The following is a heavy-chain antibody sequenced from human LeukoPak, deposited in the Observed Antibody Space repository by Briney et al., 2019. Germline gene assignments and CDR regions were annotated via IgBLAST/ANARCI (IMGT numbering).Heavy chain of an antibody. CDR2: ISSSGSTI. CDR1: GFTFSSYE. D-gene: IGHD4-17*01. CDR3: AKAITTTVLTTWDY. Sequence: GGSLRLSCAASGFTFSSYEMNWVRQAPGKGLEWVSYISSSGSTIYYADSVKGRFTISRDNSKNTLYLQMNSLRAEDTAVYYCAKAITTTVLTTWDYWGQGTLVTVSS. J-gene: IGHJ4*02. V-gene: IGHV3-48*03.